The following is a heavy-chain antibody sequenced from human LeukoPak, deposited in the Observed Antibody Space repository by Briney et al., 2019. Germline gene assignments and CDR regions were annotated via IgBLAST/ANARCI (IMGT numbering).Heavy chain of an antibody. CDR2: IWYNGSNK. J-gene: IGHJ4*02. Sequence: GGSLRLSCAASGFTFSSYGMNWVRQAPGKGLEWVAVIWYNGSNKYYADSVKGRFTISRDNSKNTLYLQMNSLRAEDTAVYYLARGVGIAEAGTLFYYWGQGALVTVSS. V-gene: IGHV3-33*08. CDR3: ARGVGIAEAGTLFYY. CDR1: GFTFSSYG. D-gene: IGHD6-19*01.